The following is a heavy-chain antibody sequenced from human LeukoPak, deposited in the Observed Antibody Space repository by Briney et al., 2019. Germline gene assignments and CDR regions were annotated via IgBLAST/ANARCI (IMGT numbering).Heavy chain of an antibody. V-gene: IGHV3-7*01. CDR2: IKQDGSEK. Sequence: GGSLRLSCAASGFTFSSYWMSWVRQAPGKGLEWVANIKQDGSEKYYVGSVKGRFTISRDNAKNSLYLQMNSLRAEDTAVYYCARDGVGVVPAVNYYFDYWGQGTLVTVSS. J-gene: IGHJ4*02. CDR3: ARDGVGVVPAVNYYFDY. CDR1: GFTFSSYW. D-gene: IGHD2-2*01.